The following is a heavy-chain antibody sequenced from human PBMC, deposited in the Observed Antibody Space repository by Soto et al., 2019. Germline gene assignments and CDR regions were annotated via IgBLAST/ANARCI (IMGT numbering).Heavy chain of an antibody. CDR3: ARGQPYSYYYYMDV. Sequence: ASVKVSCKASGYTFTSYGISWVRQAPGQGLEWMGWISAYNGNTNYAQKFQGRVTITADKSTSTAYMELSSLRSEDTAVYYCARGQPYSYYYYMDVWGKGTTVTVSS. V-gene: IGHV1-18*01. CDR2: ISAYNGNT. D-gene: IGHD6-13*01. J-gene: IGHJ6*03. CDR1: GYTFTSYG.